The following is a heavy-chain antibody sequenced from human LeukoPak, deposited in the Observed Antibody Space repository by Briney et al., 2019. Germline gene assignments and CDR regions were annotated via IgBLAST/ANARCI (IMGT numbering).Heavy chain of an antibody. CDR3: AKWGDYDILTGYYVSDF. CDR2: ITGSGDTT. D-gene: IGHD3-9*01. CDR1: GFIFRNYA. J-gene: IGHJ4*02. Sequence: GVSLRLSCAASGFIFRNYAMRWLRQAPGKGLQWVAAITGSGDTTYYGDSVMGRFTISRDNTKNNLYLEVNTLRAEDTAVYYCAKWGDYDILTGYYVSDFWGQGTLVTVSS. V-gene: IGHV3-23*01.